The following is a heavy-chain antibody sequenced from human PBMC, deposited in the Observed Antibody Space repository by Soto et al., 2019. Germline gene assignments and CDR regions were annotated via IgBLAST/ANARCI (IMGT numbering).Heavy chain of an antibody. CDR1: GGSISSYY. J-gene: IGHJ4*02. CDR3: AGYRYYYDY. Sequence: TSETLSLTCTVSGGSISSYYWIWIRQPPGKGLEWIGYIYYSGSTNYNPSLKSRVTISVDTSKNQFSLKLSSVTAADTAVYYCAGYRYYYDYWGQGTLVTVSS. V-gene: IGHV4-59*01. CDR2: IYYSGST. D-gene: IGHD3-10*01.